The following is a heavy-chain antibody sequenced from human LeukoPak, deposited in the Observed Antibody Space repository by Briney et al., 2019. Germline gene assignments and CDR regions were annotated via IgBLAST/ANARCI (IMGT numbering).Heavy chain of an antibody. CDR2: IKQDGSEK. CDR3: ARAVPGFDS. V-gene: IGHV3-7*04. Sequence: GGSLRLSCAASGFTFSSFWMRWVRQAPGKGLELVANIKQDGSEKYYVDSVQGRFTISRDNSKNTLYLQMNSLRAEGTAVYYCARAVPGFDSWGQGTPVTVSS. CDR1: GFTFSSFW. J-gene: IGHJ4*02.